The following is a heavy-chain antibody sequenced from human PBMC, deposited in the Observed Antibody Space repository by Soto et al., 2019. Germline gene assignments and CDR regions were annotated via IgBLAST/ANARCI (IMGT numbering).Heavy chain of an antibody. CDR2: IRSKASNYAT. Sequence: EVQLVESGGGLVQPGGSMRLSCAASGFRFSVSSMHWVRQASGKGLEWLGRIRSKASNYATTYSESVRGRFIISRDDSQDTMFLQMNSLRTEDTAMYYCAIEAAGFGHWGQGTLVTVSS. J-gene: IGHJ4*02. D-gene: IGHD6-13*01. CDR3: AIEAAGFGH. CDR1: GFRFSVSS. V-gene: IGHV3-73*01.